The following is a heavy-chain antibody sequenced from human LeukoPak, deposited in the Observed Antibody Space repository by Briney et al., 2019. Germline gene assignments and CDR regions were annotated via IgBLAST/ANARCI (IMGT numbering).Heavy chain of an antibody. CDR3: ARTGLGMYSFDS. V-gene: IGHV3-48*01. Sequence: GGSLRLSCAASGFTFSSYSMNWVRQAAGKGLEWVSYITGSSSTINYADSVKGRFTISRDKAKNSLYLQMNSLRAEDTAVYYCARTGLGMYSFDSWGQGTLVTVSS. CDR2: ITGSSSTI. D-gene: IGHD3/OR15-3a*01. CDR1: GFTFSSYS. J-gene: IGHJ4*02.